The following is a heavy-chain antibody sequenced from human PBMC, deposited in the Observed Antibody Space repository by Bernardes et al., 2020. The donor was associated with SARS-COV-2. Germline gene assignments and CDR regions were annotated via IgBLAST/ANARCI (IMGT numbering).Heavy chain of an antibody. D-gene: IGHD3-22*01. CDR3: TAMIVVVRRDY. Sequence: GGSLRLSCTASGFTFGDYAMSWVRQAPGKGLEWVGFIRSKAYGGTTEYAASVKGRFTISRDDSKSIAYLQMNSLKTEDTAVYYCTAMIVVVRRDYWGQGTLVTVSS. J-gene: IGHJ4*02. V-gene: IGHV3-49*04. CDR1: GFTFGDYA. CDR2: IRSKAYGGTT.